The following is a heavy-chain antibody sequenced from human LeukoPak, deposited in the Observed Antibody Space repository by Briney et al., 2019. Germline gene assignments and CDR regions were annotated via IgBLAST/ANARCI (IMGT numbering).Heavy chain of an antibody. CDR2: INPNSGGT. J-gene: IGHJ5*02. CDR1: GYTFTSYD. CDR3: ARDVGQGWFDP. D-gene: IGHD2-15*01. V-gene: IGHV1-2*06. Sequence: ASVKVSCKASGYTFTSYDINWVRQAPGQGLEWMGRINPNSGGTNYAQKFQGRVTMTRDTSISTAYMELSRLRSDDTAVYYCARDVGQGWFDPWGQGTLVTVSS.